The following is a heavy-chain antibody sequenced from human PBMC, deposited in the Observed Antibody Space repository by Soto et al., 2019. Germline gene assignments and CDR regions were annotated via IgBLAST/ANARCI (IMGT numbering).Heavy chain of an antibody. CDR3: ARERARRKSGDGYGMDV. D-gene: IGHD6-6*01. CDR1: GFTFSSYE. J-gene: IGHJ6*02. Sequence: GGSLRLSCAASGFTFSSYEMNWVRQAPGKGLEWVSYISSSGSTIYYADSVKGRFTISRDNAKNSLYLQMNSLRAEDTAVYYCARERARRKSGDGYGMDVWGQGTKVTVSS. CDR2: ISSSGSTI. V-gene: IGHV3-48*03.